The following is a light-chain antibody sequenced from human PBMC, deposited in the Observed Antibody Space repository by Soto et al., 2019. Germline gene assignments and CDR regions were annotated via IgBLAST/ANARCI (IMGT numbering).Light chain of an antibody. CDR3: QSYDSSLSGLL. Sequence: QSVLTQPPSVSGAPGQRVTISCTGSSSNIGAGYDVHWYQQFPGTAPKLLIYGNSNRPSGVPDRFSGSKSGTSAFLAITGLQAEDEADYYCQSYDSSLSGLLFGTGTKVTVL. J-gene: IGLJ1*01. V-gene: IGLV1-40*01. CDR2: GNS. CDR1: SSNIGAGYD.